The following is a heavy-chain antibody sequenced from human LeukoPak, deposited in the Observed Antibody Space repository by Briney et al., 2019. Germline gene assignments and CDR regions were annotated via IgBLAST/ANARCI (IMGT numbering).Heavy chain of an antibody. D-gene: IGHD3-22*01. CDR1: GSPFISYG. Sequence: APVKPSCKASGSPFISYGITWVPQAPGQGLEWMGWISVYNGNQKYAQKFQGRVTMTTDKVTSAAYMELRSLRSDDTAMYYCARMYHYDSTGLRDAFDIWGQGTMVIVSS. J-gene: IGHJ3*02. V-gene: IGHV1-18*01. CDR2: ISVYNGNQ. CDR3: ARMYHYDSTGLRDAFDI.